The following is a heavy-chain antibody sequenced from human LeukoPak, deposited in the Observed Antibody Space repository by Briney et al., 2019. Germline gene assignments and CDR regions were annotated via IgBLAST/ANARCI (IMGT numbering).Heavy chain of an antibody. J-gene: IGHJ2*01. CDR3: AREVAGRYFDL. CDR1: GGSFSGYY. Sequence: SETLSLTCAVYGGSFSGYYWSWIRQPPGKGLEWIGEINHSGSTNYNPSLKSRVTISVDKSKKQFSLKLSSVTAADTAVYYCAREVAGRYFDLWGRGTLVTVSS. V-gene: IGHV4-34*01. D-gene: IGHD2-15*01. CDR2: INHSGST.